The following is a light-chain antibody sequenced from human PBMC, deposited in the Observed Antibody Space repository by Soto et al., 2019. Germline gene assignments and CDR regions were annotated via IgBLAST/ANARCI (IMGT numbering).Light chain of an antibody. CDR2: DDS. Sequence: QSVLTQPPSVSGSPGQRVTISCTGSSSNIGARYDVHWYQQLPGTAPKLLIFDDSIRPSGVPDRFSASTSGTSAFLAITGLQAEDEADYYSQSYDTSLRGSVFGGGTKLTVL. V-gene: IGLV1-40*01. CDR3: QSYDTSLRGSV. J-gene: IGLJ3*02. CDR1: SSNIGARYD.